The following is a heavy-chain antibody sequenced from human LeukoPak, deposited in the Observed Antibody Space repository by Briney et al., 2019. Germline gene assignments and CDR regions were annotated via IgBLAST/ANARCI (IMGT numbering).Heavy chain of an antibody. J-gene: IGHJ3*02. D-gene: IGHD6-13*01. V-gene: IGHV3-74*01. CDR2: INSDQSDT. CDR1: GFTFGVHW. Sequence: GGSLRLSCAASGFTFGVHWMHWVRQAPGKGPVWVSRINSDQSDTTCADSVKGRFTISRDNAKNMLYLQMNNLRAEDTAVYYCARDRRAGTSRDAFDIWGQGTMVTVSS. CDR3: ARDRRAGTSRDAFDI.